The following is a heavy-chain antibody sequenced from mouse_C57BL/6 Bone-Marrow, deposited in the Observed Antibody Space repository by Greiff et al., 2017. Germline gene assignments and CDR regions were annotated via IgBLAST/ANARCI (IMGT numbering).Heavy chain of an antibody. V-gene: IGHV1-78*01. CDR2: IDPRDGST. Sequence: VQRVESDAELVKPGASVKISCKVSGYTFTDHTIHWMKQRPEQGLEWIGYIDPRDGSTKYNEKFKGKATLTADKSSSTAYMQLNSLTSEDSAVYFCARGDYYGSSYSYWGQGTTLTVSS. D-gene: IGHD1-1*01. J-gene: IGHJ2*01. CDR1: GYTFTDHT. CDR3: ARGDYYGSSYSY.